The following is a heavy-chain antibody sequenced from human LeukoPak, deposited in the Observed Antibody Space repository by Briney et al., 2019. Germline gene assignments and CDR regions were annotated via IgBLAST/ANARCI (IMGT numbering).Heavy chain of an antibody. CDR2: ISGSGGST. D-gene: IGHD3-9*01. V-gene: IGHV3-23*01. Sequence: GGSLRLSCAASGFTLSSYAMSWVRQAPGKGLEWVSAISGSGGSTYYADSVKGRFTISRDNSKNTLYLQMNSLRAEDMAVHYCAKDLGGILTGSWYWFDPWGQGTLVTVSS. CDR3: AKDLGGILTGSWYWFDP. J-gene: IGHJ5*02. CDR1: GFTLSSYA.